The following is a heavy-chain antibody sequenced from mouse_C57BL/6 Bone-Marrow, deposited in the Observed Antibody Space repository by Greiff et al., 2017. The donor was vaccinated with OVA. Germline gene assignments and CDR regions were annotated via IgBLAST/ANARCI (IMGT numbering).Heavy chain of an antibody. CDR1: GYTFTDYY. V-gene: IGHV1-76*01. J-gene: IGHJ2*01. D-gene: IGHD3-2*02. CDR3: ARGSGYDYGFDY. Sequence: QVQLQQPGAELVRPGASVKLSCKASGYTFTDYYINWVKQRPGQGLEWIARIYPGSGNTYYNEKFKGKATLTAEKSSSTAYMQLSSLTSEDSAVYFCARGSGYDYGFDYWGQGTTLTVSS. CDR2: IYPGSGNT.